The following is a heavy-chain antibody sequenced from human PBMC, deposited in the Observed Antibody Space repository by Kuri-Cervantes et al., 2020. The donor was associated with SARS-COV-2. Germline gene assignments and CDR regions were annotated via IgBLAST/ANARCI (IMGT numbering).Heavy chain of an antibody. Sequence: GGSLRLSCAASGFTLSRYGMLWVRQAPGKGLELVAVIRYDGGAEHYKDSVQGRSTISRDNSNNMLYLQKNSLKPEHTAVYYCVKEANSGWYCGDWGQGSLVIVSS. J-gene: IGHJ4*02. CDR2: IRYDGGAE. D-gene: IGHD6-13*01. CDR3: VKEANSGWYCGD. V-gene: IGHV3-30*18. CDR1: GFTLSRYG.